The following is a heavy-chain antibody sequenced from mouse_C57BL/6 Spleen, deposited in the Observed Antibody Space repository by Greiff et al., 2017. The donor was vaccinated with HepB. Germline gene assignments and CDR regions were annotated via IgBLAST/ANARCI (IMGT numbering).Heavy chain of an antibody. J-gene: IGHJ1*03. CDR2: IYPGDGDT. D-gene: IGHD1-1*01. CDR3: ARLDGSSHWYFDV. V-gene: IGHV1-82*01. Sequence: VQLQQSGPELVKPGASVKISCKASGYAFSSSWMNWVKQRPGKGLEWIGRIYPGDGDTNYNGKFKGKATLTADKSSSTAYMQLSSLTSEDSAVYFCARLDGSSHWYFDVWGTGTTVTVSS. CDR1: GYAFSSSW.